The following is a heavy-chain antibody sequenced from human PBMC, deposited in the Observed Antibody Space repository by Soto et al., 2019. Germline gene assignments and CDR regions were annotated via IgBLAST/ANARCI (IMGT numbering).Heavy chain of an antibody. V-gene: IGHV3-30-3*01. CDR1: GFTFSNNA. CDR3: ARGTTTSAFSAMDV. J-gene: IGHJ6*02. Sequence: QVQLVESGGGVVQPGRSLRLSCAASGFTFSNNAMDWVRQAPVKGLEWVAVISYDGSNKYIAESVKGRFTISRDNYKNTLFLQMNSLRAEDTAVYYCARGTTTSAFSAMDVWGQGTTVTVSS. D-gene: IGHD1-1*01. CDR2: ISYDGSNK.